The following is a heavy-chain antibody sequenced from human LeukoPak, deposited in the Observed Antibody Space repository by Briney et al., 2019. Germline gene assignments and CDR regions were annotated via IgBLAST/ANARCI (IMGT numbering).Heavy chain of an antibody. CDR3: AGTYCSSTSCLPYNWFDP. CDR2: INPNSGGT. V-gene: IGHV1-2*02. J-gene: IGHJ5*02. CDR1: GYTFTGYY. Sequence: ASVKLSCKASGYTFTGYYMHWVRQAPGHGLEWMGWINPNSGGTNYAQKFQGRVTMTRDTSISTAYMELSRLRSDATAVYYCAGTYCSSTSCLPYNWFDPWGQGTLVTVSS. D-gene: IGHD2-2*01.